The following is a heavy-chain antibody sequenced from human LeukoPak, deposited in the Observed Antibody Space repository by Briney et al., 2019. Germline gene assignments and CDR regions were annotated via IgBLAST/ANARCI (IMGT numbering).Heavy chain of an antibody. CDR1: GGTFSSYA. V-gene: IGHV1-69*05. D-gene: IGHD6-19*01. Sequence: PGASVKVSCKASGGTFSSYAISWVRQAPGQGLEWMGRIIPIFGTANYAQKFQGRVTTTTDESTSTAYMELSSLRSEDTAVYYCAREGYSSGCFDYWGQGTLVTVSS. CDR3: AREGYSSGCFDY. CDR2: IIPIFGTA. J-gene: IGHJ4*02.